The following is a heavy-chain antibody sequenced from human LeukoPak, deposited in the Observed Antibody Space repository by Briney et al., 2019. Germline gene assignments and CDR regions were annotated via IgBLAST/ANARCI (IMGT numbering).Heavy chain of an antibody. CDR1: GGTFSSYA. J-gene: IGHJ4*02. Sequence: SVTVSCKASGGTFSSYAISWVRQAPGQGLEWMGGIIPIFGTANYAQKFQGRVTITADESTSTAYMELSSLRSEDTAVYYCARPKEPSYYFDYWGQGTLVTVSS. CDR3: ARPKEPSYYFDY. CDR2: IIPIFGTA. V-gene: IGHV1-69*13.